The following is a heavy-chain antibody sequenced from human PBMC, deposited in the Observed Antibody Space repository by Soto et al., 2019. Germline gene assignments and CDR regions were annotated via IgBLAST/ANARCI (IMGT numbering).Heavy chain of an antibody. V-gene: IGHV1-58*02. J-gene: IGHJ3*02. CDR3: AAGFLFCSGGSCTGAFDI. CDR2: IVVGSGNT. CDR1: GFTFTSSA. Sequence: GVSVKVSCKASGFTFTSSAMQWVRQARGQRLEWIGWIVVGSGNTNYAQKFQERVTITRDMSTSTAYMELSSLRSEDTAVYYCAAGFLFCSGGSCTGAFDIWGQGTMVTVSS. D-gene: IGHD2-15*01.